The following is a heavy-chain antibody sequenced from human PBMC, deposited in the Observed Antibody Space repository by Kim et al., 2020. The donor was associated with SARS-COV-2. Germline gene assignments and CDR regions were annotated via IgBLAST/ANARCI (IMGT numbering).Heavy chain of an antibody. CDR2: IYTSGST. D-gene: IGHD4-17*01. CDR3: ARGGRGDRRNFPISPNWYFDL. CDR1: GGSISSYY. J-gene: IGHJ2*01. Sequence: SETLSLTCTVSGGSISSYYWSWIRQPAGKGLEWIGRIYTSGSTNYNPSLKSRVTMSVDTSKNQFSLKLSSVTAADTAVYYCARGGRGDRRNFPISPNWYFDLWGRGTLVTVSS. V-gene: IGHV4-4*07.